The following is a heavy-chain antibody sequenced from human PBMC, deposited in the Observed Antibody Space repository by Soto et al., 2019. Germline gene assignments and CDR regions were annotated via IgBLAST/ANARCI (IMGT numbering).Heavy chain of an antibody. D-gene: IGHD2-2*01. J-gene: IGHJ4*02. V-gene: IGHV3-23*01. CDR2: ISGSGGST. CDR3: ATTPVNPPVPATAPNVGN. CDR1: GFTFSSYA. Sequence: EVQLLESGGGLIQPGGSLRLSCAASGFTFSSYAMSWVRQAPGKGLEWVSAISGSGGSTYYADSVKGRFTISSDNSKNTLDLQMNSLRAEDTAVYYCATTPVNPPVPATAPNVGNWGQGTLVTVSS.